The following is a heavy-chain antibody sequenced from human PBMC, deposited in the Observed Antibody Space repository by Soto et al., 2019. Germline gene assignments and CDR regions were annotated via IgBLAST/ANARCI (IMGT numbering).Heavy chain of an antibody. J-gene: IGHJ6*02. CDR1: GYSFTSYW. Sequence: GESLKISCKGSGYSFTSYWIGWVRQMPVKGLEWMGIIYPGDSDTRYSPSFQGQVTISADKSISTAYLQWSSLKASDTAMYYCARHWTTVTDHYYYGMDVWGQGTTVTVSS. D-gene: IGHD4-4*01. V-gene: IGHV5-51*01. CDR3: ARHWTTVTDHYYYGMDV. CDR2: IYPGDSDT.